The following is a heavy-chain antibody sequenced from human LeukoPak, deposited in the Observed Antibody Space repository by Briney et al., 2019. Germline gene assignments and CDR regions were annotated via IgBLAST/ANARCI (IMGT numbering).Heavy chain of an antibody. CDR3: AKGQSRSGYFDA. CDR2: IGSGGST. V-gene: IGHV3-23*01. J-gene: IGHJ4*02. CDR1: GFTLTTYA. Sequence: GGSLGLSCAASGFTLTTYAMSWVRQAPGKGLEWVSSIGSGGSTFHADSVKGRFTISRDNSKNTLYLQMNSLTAEDTAVYYCAKGQSRSGYFDAWGQGTLVTVSS.